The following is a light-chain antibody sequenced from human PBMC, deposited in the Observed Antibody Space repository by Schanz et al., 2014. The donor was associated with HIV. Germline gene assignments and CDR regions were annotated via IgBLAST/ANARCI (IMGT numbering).Light chain of an antibody. CDR3: QQCVTYPYT. CDR1: QSISPW. V-gene: IGKV1-5*03. Sequence: DIQMTQSPSTLSASVGDRVTLTCRASQSISPWLAWYQQKPGKTPKLLINEASNLQSGVPSRFSGSGSGTEFTLTITSLQPDDFATYYCQQCVTYPYTFGQGTKLDIK. J-gene: IGKJ2*01. CDR2: EAS.